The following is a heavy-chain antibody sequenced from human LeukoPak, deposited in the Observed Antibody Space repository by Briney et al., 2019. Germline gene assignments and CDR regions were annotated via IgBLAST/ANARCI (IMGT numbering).Heavy chain of an antibody. Sequence: PGGSLRLSCAASGFTFSSYAMHWVRQAPGKGLEWVAVISYDGSNKYYADSVKGRFTISRDNSKNTLYLQMNSLRAEDTAVYYCARVDYLDGGAFDIWGQGTMVTVSS. V-gene: IGHV3-30-3*01. CDR1: GFTFSSYA. CDR2: ISYDGSNK. D-gene: IGHD4/OR15-4a*01. CDR3: ARVDYLDGGAFDI. J-gene: IGHJ3*02.